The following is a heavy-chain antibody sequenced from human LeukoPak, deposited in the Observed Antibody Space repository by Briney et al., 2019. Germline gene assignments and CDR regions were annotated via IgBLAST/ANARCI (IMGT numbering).Heavy chain of an antibody. V-gene: IGHV3-30-3*01. CDR3: AKGGQFVVLDTGIVGDY. CDR1: GFTFSSYA. CDR2: ISYDGSNR. Sequence: GGSLRLSCAASGFTFSSYAMHWVRQAPGKGLEWVAVISYDGSNRYYADSVKGRFTISRDNSKNTLYLQMNSLRAEDTAVYYCAKGGQFVVLDTGIVGDYWGQGTLVTVSS. J-gene: IGHJ4*02. D-gene: IGHD5-18*01.